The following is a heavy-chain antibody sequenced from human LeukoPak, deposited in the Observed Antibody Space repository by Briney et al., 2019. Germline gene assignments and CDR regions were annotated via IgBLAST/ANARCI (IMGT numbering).Heavy chain of an antibody. CDR3: ARDAYDHSDY. V-gene: IGHV4-38-2*02. Sequence: SETLSLTCAVSSYSISSGYHWGWIRQPPGKGLEWIGSVFHSGSTYYNPSLESRVTVSVDTSQNQFYLKVSSVTAADTAVYYCARDAYDHSDYWGQGTLVTVSS. D-gene: IGHD3-16*01. J-gene: IGHJ4*02. CDR2: VFHSGST. CDR1: SYSISSGYH.